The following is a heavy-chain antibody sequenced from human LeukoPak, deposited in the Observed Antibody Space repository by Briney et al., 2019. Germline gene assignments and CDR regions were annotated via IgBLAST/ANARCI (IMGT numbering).Heavy chain of an antibody. CDR1: GGTFSSYA. CDR3: AFRTLGRIVGALDYFDY. J-gene: IGHJ4*02. CDR2: IIPIFGTA. Sequence: ASVKVSCKASGGTFSSYAISWVRQAPGQGLEWMGRIIPIFGTANYAQKFQGRVTITTDESTSTAYMELSSLRSEDTAVYYCAFRTLGRIVGALDYFDYWGQGTLVTVPS. D-gene: IGHD1-26*01. V-gene: IGHV1-69*05.